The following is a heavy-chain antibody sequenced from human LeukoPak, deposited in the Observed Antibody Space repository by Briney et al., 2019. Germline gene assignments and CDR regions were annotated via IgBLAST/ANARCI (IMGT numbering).Heavy chain of an antibody. CDR2: TYYRSKWYN. Sequence: SQTLSLTCAISGDSVSSNSAAWNWIRQSPSRGLEWLGRTYYRSKWYNDYAVSVKSRITINPDTSKNQFSLQLNSVTPEDTAVYYCAVAKFFWGQTDYYHLRKDRLGQGTTV. CDR3: AVAKFFWGQTDYYHLRKDR. V-gene: IGHV6-1*01. CDR1: GDSVSSNSAA. J-gene: IGHJ6*02. D-gene: IGHD7-27*01.